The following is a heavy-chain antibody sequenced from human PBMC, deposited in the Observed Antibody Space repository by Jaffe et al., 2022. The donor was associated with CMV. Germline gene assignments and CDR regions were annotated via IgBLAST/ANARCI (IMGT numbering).Heavy chain of an antibody. CDR3: ARDYYDSSGYFGGSATRLRHWFDP. V-gene: IGHV4-59*01. Sequence: QVQLQESGPGLVKPSETLSLTCTVSGGSISSYYWSWIRQPPGKGLEWIGYIYYSGSTNYNPSLKSRVTISVDTSKNQFSLKLSSVTAADTAVYYCARDYYDSSGYFGGSATRLRHWFDPWGQGTLVTVSS. J-gene: IGHJ5*02. D-gene: IGHD3-22*01. CDR1: GGSISSYY. CDR2: IYYSGST.